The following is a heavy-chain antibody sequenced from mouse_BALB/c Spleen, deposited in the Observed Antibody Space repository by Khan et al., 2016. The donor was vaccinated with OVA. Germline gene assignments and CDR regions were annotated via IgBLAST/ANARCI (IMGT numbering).Heavy chain of an antibody. D-gene: IGHD2-4*01. CDR3: ARDGLRGVAMDS. CDR2: IYPGDGNT. Sequence: VQLQESGPELVKPGALVKISCKASGYTFTSYDINWVKQRPGQGLEWIGWIYPGDGNTNYNEKFKGKATLTADTSASTAYMKLSSLTSENSSVYFCARDGLRGVAMDSWGQGTSVTVSS. V-gene: IGHV1S56*01. CDR1: GYTFTSYD. J-gene: IGHJ4*01.